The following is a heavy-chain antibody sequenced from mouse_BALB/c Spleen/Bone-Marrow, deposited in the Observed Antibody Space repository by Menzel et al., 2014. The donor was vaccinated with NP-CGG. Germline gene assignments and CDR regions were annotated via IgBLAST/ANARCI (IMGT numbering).Heavy chain of an antibody. D-gene: IGHD2-4*01. V-gene: IGHV1-54*01. J-gene: IGHJ4*01. CDR3: SREITRYAVDY. CDR1: GYAFTNYW. Sequence: QVQLQQSGAELVRPGTSVKVSCKASGYAFTNYWIEWVKQGPGQGLEWIGVINPGSGGVNYNEKFKGKATLTADKSSSTAYIQLSSLTSDDSAVYFCSREITRYAVDYWGQGTSVTVSS. CDR2: INPGSGGV.